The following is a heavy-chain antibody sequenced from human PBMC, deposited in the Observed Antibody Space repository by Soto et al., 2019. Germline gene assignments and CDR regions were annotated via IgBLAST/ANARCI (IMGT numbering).Heavy chain of an antibody. D-gene: IGHD4-17*01. V-gene: IGHV4-30-4*01. CDR2: IYYSGST. CDR3: ARGLSVTVTTPSYYFDY. CDR1: GGSICSGDYY. Sequence: SESLSLTCTVSGGSICSGDYYWSWIRQPPGKGLEWIGYIYYSGSTYYNPSLKSRVTMSVDTSKNQFSLKLSSVTAADTAVYYCARGLSVTVTTPSYYFDYWGQGTLVTVSS. J-gene: IGHJ4*02.